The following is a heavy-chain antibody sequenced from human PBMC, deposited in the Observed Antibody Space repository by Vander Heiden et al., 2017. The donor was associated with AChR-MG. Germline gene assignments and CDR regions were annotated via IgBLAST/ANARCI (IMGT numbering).Heavy chain of an antibody. Sequence: EVQLVESGGGLVQRGGSLRLSCAAPGFTFSSYSMTWVRQTPGKGLEWVSYISSGSSIIYYADSVKGRFTISRDNAKNSLYLQLNSMRAEDTAVYYCARANQYNTVQSDYWGQGTLVIVSS. CDR1: GFTFSSYS. J-gene: IGHJ4*02. CDR2: ISSGSSII. D-gene: IGHD3-3*01. V-gene: IGHV3-48*01. CDR3: ARANQYNTVQSDY.